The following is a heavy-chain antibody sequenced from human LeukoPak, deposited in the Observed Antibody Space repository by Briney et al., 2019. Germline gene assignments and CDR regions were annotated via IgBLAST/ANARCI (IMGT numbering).Heavy chain of an antibody. CDR2: IYSGGST. CDR3: ARDGFFEQLAPAHFDY. V-gene: IGHV3-53*01. Sequence: GGSLRLSCAASGFTVSSNYMSWVRQAPGKGLEWVSVIYSGGSTYYADSVKGRFTISRDNAKNSLYLQMNSLRAKDTAVYYCARDGFFEQLAPAHFDYWGQGTLVTVSS. J-gene: IGHJ4*02. CDR1: GFTVSSNY. D-gene: IGHD6-6*01.